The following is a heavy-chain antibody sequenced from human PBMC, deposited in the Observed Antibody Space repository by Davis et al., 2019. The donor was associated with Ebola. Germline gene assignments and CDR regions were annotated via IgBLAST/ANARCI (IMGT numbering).Heavy chain of an antibody. CDR1: GFSFSNYA. CDR2: ISGSGGST. Sequence: PGGSLRLSCAASGFSFSNYAMSWVRQAPGRGLEWVSGISGSGGSTYGADSVKGRFTISRDNSKNTLYLQMNSLRAEDTAVYYCARDDRGWDLIQGYYGMDVWGQGTTVTVSS. J-gene: IGHJ6*02. CDR3: ARDDRGWDLIQGYYGMDV. D-gene: IGHD1-26*01. V-gene: IGHV3-23*01.